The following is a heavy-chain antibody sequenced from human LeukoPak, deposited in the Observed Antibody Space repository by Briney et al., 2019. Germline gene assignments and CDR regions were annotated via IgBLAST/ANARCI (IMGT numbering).Heavy chain of an antibody. CDR3: ARSGVGARDLDY. V-gene: IGHV1-8*01. Sequence: GASVKVSCKASGYTFTSYDINWVRQATGQGLEWMGWMNPNSGNTGYAQKFQGRVTMTRNTSISTAYMELSRLRSDDTAVYYCARSGVGARDLDYWGQGTLVTVSS. CDR2: MNPNSGNT. D-gene: IGHD1-26*01. CDR1: GYTFTSYD. J-gene: IGHJ4*02.